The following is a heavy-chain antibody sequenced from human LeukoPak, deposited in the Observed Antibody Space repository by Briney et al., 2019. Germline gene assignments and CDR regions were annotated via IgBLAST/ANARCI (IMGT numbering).Heavy chain of an antibody. CDR3: ARKEKSYSSGWYYFDY. V-gene: IGHV3-30*01. J-gene: IGHJ4*02. CDR1: GFTFSSYA. Sequence: HGRSLRLSCAASGFTFSSYAMHWVRQAPGKGLEWVAVISYDGSNKYYADSVKGRFTISRDNSKNTLYLQMNSLRAEDTAVYYCARKEKSYSSGWYYFDYWGQGTLVTVSS. D-gene: IGHD6-19*01. CDR2: ISYDGSNK.